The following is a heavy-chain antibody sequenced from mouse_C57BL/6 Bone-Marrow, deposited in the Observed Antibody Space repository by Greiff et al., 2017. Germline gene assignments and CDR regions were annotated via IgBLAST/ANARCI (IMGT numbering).Heavy chain of an antibody. D-gene: IGHD1-1*01. CDR1: GYTFTSYW. CDR3: TRLDYGSRYAMDY. Sequence: VQLQQSGTVLARPGASVKMSCKTSGYTFTSYWMHWVKQRPGQGLEWIGAIYPGNSGTSYNQKFKGKAKLTAVTSASTAYMELSSLTNEDSAVYYCTRLDYGSRYAMDYWGQGTSVTVSS. CDR2: IYPGNSGT. J-gene: IGHJ4*01. V-gene: IGHV1-5*01.